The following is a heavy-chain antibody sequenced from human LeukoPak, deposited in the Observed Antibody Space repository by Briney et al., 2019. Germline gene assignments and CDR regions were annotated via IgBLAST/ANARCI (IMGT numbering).Heavy chain of an antibody. CDR3: ARDSTYCSGGSCYPRFGY. D-gene: IGHD2-15*01. CDR2: IIPIFGTA. J-gene: IGHJ4*02. V-gene: IGHV1-69*13. Sequence: ASVKVSCKASGGTFSSYAISWVRQAPGQGLEWMGGIIPIFGTANYAQKFQGRVTITADESTSTAYMELSSLRSEDTAVYYCARDSTYCSGGSCYPRFGYWGQGTLVTVSS. CDR1: GGTFSSYA.